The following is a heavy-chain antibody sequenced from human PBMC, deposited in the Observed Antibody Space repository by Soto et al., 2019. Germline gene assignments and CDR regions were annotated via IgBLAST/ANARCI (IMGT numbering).Heavy chain of an antibody. J-gene: IGHJ4*02. V-gene: IGHV4-39*01. D-gene: IGHD6-13*01. CDR3: ASSGYSSSWSLYYFDY. CDR2: IYYSGST. Sequence: ETLSLTCTVSGGSISSSSYYWGWIRQPPGKGLEWIGSIYYSGSTYYNPSLKSRVTISVDTSKNQFSLKLSSVTAADTAVYYCASSGYSSSWSLYYFDYWGQGTPVTVSS. CDR1: GGSISSSSYY.